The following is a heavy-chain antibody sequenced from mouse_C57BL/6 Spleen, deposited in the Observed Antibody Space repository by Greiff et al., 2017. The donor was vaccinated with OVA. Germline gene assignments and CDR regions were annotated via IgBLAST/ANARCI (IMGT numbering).Heavy chain of an antibody. CDR1: GYTFASYW. D-gene: IGHD1-1*01. J-gene: IGHJ4*01. V-gene: IGHV1-52*01. CDR2: IDPSDSET. Sequence: QVQLQQPGAELVRPGSSVKLSCKASGYTFASYWMHWVKQRPIQGLEWIGNIDPSDSETHYNQKFKDKATLTVDKSSSTAYMQLSSLTSEDSAVYYCARSPTVVNAMDYWGQGTSVTVSS. CDR3: ARSPTVVNAMDY.